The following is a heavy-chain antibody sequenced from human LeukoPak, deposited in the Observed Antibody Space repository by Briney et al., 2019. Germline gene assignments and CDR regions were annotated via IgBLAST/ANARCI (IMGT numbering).Heavy chain of an antibody. CDR2: IIPIFGTA. CDR3: ARVISADYYYYMDV. V-gene: IGHV1-69*05. J-gene: IGHJ6*03. Sequence: ASVKVSCKASGGTFSSYAISWVRQAPGQGLEWMGGIIPIFGTANYAQKFQGRVTITTDESTSTAYMELSSLRSEDTAVYYCARVISADYYYYMDVWGKGTTVTVSS. D-gene: IGHD2-21*01. CDR1: GGTFSSYA.